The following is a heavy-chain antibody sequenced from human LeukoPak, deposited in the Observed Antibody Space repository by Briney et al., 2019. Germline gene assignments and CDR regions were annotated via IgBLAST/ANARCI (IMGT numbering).Heavy chain of an antibody. V-gene: IGHV3-53*01. CDR2: IFSGGGT. D-gene: IGHD3-3*01. Sequence: PGGSLRLSCAVSGFTFSSYWMHWVRQAPGKGLEWVSVIFSGGGTYYTGSVKGRFTISRDNSKNTLYLQMNSLRAEDTAVYYCARDLDGPENYWGQGTLVTVSS. J-gene: IGHJ4*02. CDR1: GFTFSSYW. CDR3: ARDLDGPENY.